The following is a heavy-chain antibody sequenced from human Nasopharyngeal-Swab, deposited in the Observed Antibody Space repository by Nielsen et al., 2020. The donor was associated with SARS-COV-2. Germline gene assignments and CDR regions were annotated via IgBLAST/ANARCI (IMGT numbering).Heavy chain of an antibody. D-gene: IGHD1-1*01. Sequence: SETLSLTCAVYGGSFSGYYWSWIRQPPGEGLEWIGEINHSGSTNYSPSLKSRVTISVDTSKNQFSLKLSSVTAADTAVYYCARDESWRYYYGMDVWGQGTTVTVSS. CDR1: GGSFSGYY. J-gene: IGHJ6*02. CDR3: ARDESWRYYYGMDV. CDR2: INHSGST. V-gene: IGHV4-34*01.